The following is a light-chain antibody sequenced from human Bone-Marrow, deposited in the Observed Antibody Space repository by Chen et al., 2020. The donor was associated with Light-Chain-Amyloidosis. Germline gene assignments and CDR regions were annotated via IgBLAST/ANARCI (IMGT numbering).Light chain of an antibody. J-gene: IGKJ2*03. V-gene: IGKV4-1*01. CDR1: QSVLYSSNNKNY. Sequence: DTVMSQSPHSLTLSLGERATISCKSSQSVLYSSNNKNYLAWYQQKPGQPPNLLIYRASTRKYGVPDRFSGSGSGTDFTLTISSLQAEDVAVYYCHQYYSPDSFGQGTKLEIK. CDR2: RAS. CDR3: HQYYSPDS.